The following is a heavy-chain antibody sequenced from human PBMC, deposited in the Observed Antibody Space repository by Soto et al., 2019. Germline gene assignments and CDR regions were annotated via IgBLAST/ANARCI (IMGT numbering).Heavy chain of an antibody. D-gene: IGHD1-7*01. V-gene: IGHV4-4*02. Sequence: SETLSVGCPVSGGSVTSKNWWTCVRQPPGQGLEWIGEIYLTGSTNYNPSLKSRVTISLDKSENQFSLKVTSLTAADTAVYYCASRDPGTSVDYWGQGTLVTVSS. CDR1: GGSVTSKNW. CDR2: IYLTGST. J-gene: IGHJ4*02. CDR3: ASRDPGTSVDY.